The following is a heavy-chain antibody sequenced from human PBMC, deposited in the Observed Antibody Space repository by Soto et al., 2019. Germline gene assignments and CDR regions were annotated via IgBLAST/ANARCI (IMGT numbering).Heavy chain of an antibody. Sequence: GVSRRVSCVAAGVSCSSWWMHWVREAPGKGLVWVSRINSDGSDRNYADSVKGRFTISRDNAENTLFLQMTSLRAEDTAVYYCTRVGSTWDQLDYWGLGTLVTVSS. CDR1: GVSCSSWW. CDR2: INSDGSDR. J-gene: IGHJ4*02. V-gene: IGHV3-74*01. D-gene: IGHD1-26*01. CDR3: TRVGSTWDQLDY.